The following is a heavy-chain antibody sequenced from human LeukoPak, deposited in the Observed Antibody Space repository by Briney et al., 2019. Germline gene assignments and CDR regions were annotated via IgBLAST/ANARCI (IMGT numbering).Heavy chain of an antibody. CDR1: GYTFTGYY. D-gene: IGHD6-19*01. V-gene: IGHV1-2*02. J-gene: IGHJ2*01. CDR3: ASRWGFSSGWYGYFDL. Sequence: ASVKVSCKASGYTFTGYYMHWVRQAPGQGLEWMGWINPKNGATNYAQKFQGRVTMTRDTSITTAYMELNRLDSDDTALYYCASRWGFSSGWYGYFDLWGRGTLVSVSS. CDR2: INPKNGAT.